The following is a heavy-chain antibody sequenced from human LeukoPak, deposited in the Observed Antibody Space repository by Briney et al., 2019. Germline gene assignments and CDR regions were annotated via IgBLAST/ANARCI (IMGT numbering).Heavy chain of an antibody. CDR3: ARDAGYSSGWYYFDY. J-gene: IGHJ4*02. Sequence: ASVKVSCKASGYTFTSYAMHWVRQAPGQRLEWMGWINAGNGNTKYSQKFQGRVTITRDTSASTAYMELSSLRSEDTAVYYCARDAGYSSGWYYFDYWGQGTLVTDSS. V-gene: IGHV1-3*01. CDR2: INAGNGNT. D-gene: IGHD6-19*01. CDR1: GYTFTSYA.